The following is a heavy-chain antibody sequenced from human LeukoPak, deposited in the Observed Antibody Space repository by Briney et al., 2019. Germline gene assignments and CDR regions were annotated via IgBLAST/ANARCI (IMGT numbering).Heavy chain of an antibody. Sequence: AGGSLRLSCAASGFTFSSYAMHWVRQAPGKGLEWVAVISYDGSNKYYADSVKGRFTISRDNSKNTLYLQMNSLRAEDTAVYYCARDDVLLWFGEPPLTNWGQGTLVTVSS. V-gene: IGHV3-30*14. J-gene: IGHJ4*02. CDR2: ISYDGSNK. CDR3: ARDDVLLWFGEPPLTN. D-gene: IGHD3-10*01. CDR1: GFTFSSYA.